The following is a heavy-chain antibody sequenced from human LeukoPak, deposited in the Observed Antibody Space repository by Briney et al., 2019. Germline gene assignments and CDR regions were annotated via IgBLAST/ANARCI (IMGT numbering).Heavy chain of an antibody. J-gene: IGHJ4*02. Sequence: PGGSLRLSCAASGFTIRGYWMHWVRQAPGKGLVWVSRINSDGIYTTYADSVKGRFTISRDNAKNTLYLQMNSLRAEDSAVYYCAREVRVGSTWYDYWGQGTLVTVSS. CDR3: AREVRVGSTWYDY. CDR2: INSDGIYT. D-gene: IGHD1-26*01. CDR1: GFTIRGYW. V-gene: IGHV3-74*01.